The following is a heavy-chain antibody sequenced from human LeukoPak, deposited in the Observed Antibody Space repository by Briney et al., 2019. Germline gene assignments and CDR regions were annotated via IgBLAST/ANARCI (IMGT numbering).Heavy chain of an antibody. Sequence: GGSLRLSCAASGFTFSDYYMSWIRQAPGKGLEWVSYISSSGSTIYYADSVKGRFTISRDNAKNSLYLQMSSLRAEDTAVYYCTKYPDNSGYSDYWGQGTLLTVSS. CDR3: TKYPDNSGYSDY. CDR1: GFTFSDYY. J-gene: IGHJ4*02. D-gene: IGHD3-22*01. V-gene: IGHV3-11*04. CDR2: ISSSGSTI.